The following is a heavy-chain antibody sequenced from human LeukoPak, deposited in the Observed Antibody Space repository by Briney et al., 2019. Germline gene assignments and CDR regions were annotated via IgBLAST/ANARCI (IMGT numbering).Heavy chain of an antibody. CDR2: IKPDGSYT. J-gene: IGHJ4*02. V-gene: IGHV3-74*01. D-gene: IGHD2-21*02. CDR1: GFPFSGYW. CDR3: ARFRTWGDKAFDY. Sequence: GGSLRLSCAASGFPFSGYWMYWLRQAPGKGMVWVSRIKPDGSYTSYADFVKGRFTTSRDNAKNTLYLQLSSLRAEDTAVYYCARFRTWGDKAFDYWGQGTLVTVSS.